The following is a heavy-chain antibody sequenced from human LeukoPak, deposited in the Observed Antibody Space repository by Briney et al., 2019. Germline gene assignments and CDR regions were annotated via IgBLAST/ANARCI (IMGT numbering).Heavy chain of an antibody. Sequence: ASVKVSCKASGYTFTSYYMHWVRQAPGQGLEWMGRINPNSGGTNYAQKFQGRVTMTRDTSISTAYMELSRLRSDDTAIYYCTTDTWYSAGHWGQGTLVTVSS. CDR2: INPNSGGT. CDR1: GYTFTSYY. V-gene: IGHV1-2*06. D-gene: IGHD2-15*01. J-gene: IGHJ4*02. CDR3: TTDTWYSAGH.